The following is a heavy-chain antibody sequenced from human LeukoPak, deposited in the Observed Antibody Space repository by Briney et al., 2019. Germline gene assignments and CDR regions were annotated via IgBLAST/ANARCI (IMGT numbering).Heavy chain of an antibody. J-gene: IGHJ4*02. CDR3: ATSARSSGWREYFDN. CDR1: GYSFTSYW. V-gene: IGHV5-51*01. Sequence: GESLKISCKGSGYSFTSYWIGWVRQMPGKGLEWMGIIYPDDSDTRYSPSFQGQVTISADKSISAAYLQWSSLKASDSAIYYCATSARSSGWREYFDNWGQGTLFTVSS. CDR2: IYPDDSDT. D-gene: IGHD6-19*01.